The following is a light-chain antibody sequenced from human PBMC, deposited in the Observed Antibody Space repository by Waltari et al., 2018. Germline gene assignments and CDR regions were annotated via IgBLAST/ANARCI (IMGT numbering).Light chain of an antibody. Sequence: DPQMTQSPSTLSASVGDTVPIPCRASQTISSRLAWYQQKPGKPPKLLIFGASSLETGVPSRFSGSGSGTEFTLTISSLQSDDFATYYCQQYNDYFRTFGQGTKVEVK. CDR1: QTISSR. J-gene: IGKJ1*01. CDR2: GAS. V-gene: IGKV1-5*03. CDR3: QQYNDYFRT.